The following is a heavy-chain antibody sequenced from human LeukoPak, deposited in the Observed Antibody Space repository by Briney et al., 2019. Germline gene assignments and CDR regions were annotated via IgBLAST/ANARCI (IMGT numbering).Heavy chain of an antibody. D-gene: IGHD3-9*01. V-gene: IGHV4-59*01. CDR3: ARGRSDYDILTGYWTMSYMDV. Sequence: SETLSLTCTVSGGSISNYYWNWIRQPPGKGLEWIGYIYYSGTTNYNPSLKSRVSMSVDTSKNQFSLKLSSVTAADTAVYYCARGRSDYDILTGYWTMSYMDVWGKGTTVTISS. CDR1: GGSISNYY. CDR2: IYYSGTT. J-gene: IGHJ6*03.